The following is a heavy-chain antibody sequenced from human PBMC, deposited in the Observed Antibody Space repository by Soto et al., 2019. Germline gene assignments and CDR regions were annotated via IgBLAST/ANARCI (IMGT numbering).Heavy chain of an antibody. D-gene: IGHD3-10*01. CDR1: GFTFSSYG. CDR3: ARAVLGSDS. Sequence: GGSLRLSCAASGFTFSSYGMHCVRQAPCKGLEWVAVISYDGSNKYYADSVKGRFTISRDNAKNTLYLQMNSLRAEDTAVYYCARAVLGSDSWGRGTMVTVSS. CDR2: ISYDGSNK. V-gene: IGHV3-30*03. J-gene: IGHJ4*02.